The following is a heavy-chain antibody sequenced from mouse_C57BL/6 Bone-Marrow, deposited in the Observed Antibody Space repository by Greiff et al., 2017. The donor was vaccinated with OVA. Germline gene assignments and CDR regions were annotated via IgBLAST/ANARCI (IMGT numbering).Heavy chain of an antibody. CDR2: ISSGGDYI. D-gene: IGHD1-1*01. J-gene: IGHJ4*01. CDR3: TRDYYGSSPYYAMDY. CDR1: GFTFSSYA. V-gene: IGHV5-9-1*02. Sequence: EVQVVESGEGLVKPGGSLKLSCAASGFTFSSYAMSWVRQTPEKRLEWVAYISSGGDYIYYADTVKGRFTISRDNARNTLYLQMSSPKSEDTAMYYCTRDYYGSSPYYAMDYWGQGTSVTVSS.